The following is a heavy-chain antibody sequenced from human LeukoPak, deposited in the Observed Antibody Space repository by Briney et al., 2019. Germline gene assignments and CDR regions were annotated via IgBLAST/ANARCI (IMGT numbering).Heavy chain of an antibody. CDR2: IYYSGST. Sequence: SETLSLTCTVSGGSISSYYWSWIRQPPGKGLEWIGYIYYSGSTNYNPSLKSRVTISVDTSKNQFSLKPSSVTAAETAVYYCARLIVVAGTWYFDYWGQGTLVTVSS. D-gene: IGHD6-19*01. CDR1: GGSISSYY. V-gene: IGHV4-59*08. CDR3: ARLIVVAGTWYFDY. J-gene: IGHJ4*02.